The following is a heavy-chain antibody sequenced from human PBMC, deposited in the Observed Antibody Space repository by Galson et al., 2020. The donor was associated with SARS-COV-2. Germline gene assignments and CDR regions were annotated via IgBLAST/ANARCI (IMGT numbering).Heavy chain of an antibody. D-gene: IGHD2-15*01. Sequence: GGSLRLSCTASGFTFSNYWMTWVRQAPGRGLEFVANIKQDGSEKYYVDSLKGRFTISRDNAMNSLYLHMNSLRAEDTAVYYCVRDIGYSFDYSGQGTLVIVSS. CDR1: GFTFSNYW. V-gene: IGHV3-7*04. CDR3: VRDIGYSFDY. CDR2: IKQDGSEK. J-gene: IGHJ4*02.